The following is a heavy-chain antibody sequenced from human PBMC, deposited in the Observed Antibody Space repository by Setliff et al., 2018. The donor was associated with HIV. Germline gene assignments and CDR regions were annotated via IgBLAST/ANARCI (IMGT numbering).Heavy chain of an antibody. V-gene: IGHV4-59*11. CDR2: IHYSGSS. CDR3: ARGSSGSDRTEYDDAFDI. Sequence: PSETLSLTCTVSGGSITGHYWSWIRQPPGKGLEWIGYIHYSGSSNYNPSLKSRVTMSVDTSNNQFSLKMSSVTAADTAIYYCARGSSGSDRTEYDDAFDIWGQGTVVTVSS. D-gene: IGHD3-22*01. J-gene: IGHJ3*02. CDR1: GGSITGHY.